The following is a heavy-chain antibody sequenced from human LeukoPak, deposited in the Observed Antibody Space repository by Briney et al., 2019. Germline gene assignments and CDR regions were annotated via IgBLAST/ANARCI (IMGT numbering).Heavy chain of an antibody. Sequence: PSETLSLTCTVSGGSISSSSYYWGWIRQPPGKGLEWIGSIYYSGSTYYNPSLKSRVTISVDTSKNQFSLKLSSVTAADTAVYYCARPVYSMSNWFDPWGQGTLVTVSS. CDR3: ARPVYSMSNWFDP. CDR2: IYYSGST. J-gene: IGHJ5*02. D-gene: IGHD6-13*01. V-gene: IGHV4-39*07. CDR1: GGSISSSSYY.